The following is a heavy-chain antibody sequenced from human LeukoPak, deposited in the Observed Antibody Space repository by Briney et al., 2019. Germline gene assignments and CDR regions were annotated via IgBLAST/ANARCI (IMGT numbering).Heavy chain of an antibody. CDR2: ISSSSSTI. Sequence: GGSLRLSCAASGFTFSSYSMNWVRQAPGKGLEWASYISSSSSTIYYADSVKGRFTISRDNAKNSLYLQMNSLRAEDTAVYYCATDYDSTTPGYFDYWGQGTLVIVSS. D-gene: IGHD3-22*01. J-gene: IGHJ4*02. V-gene: IGHV3-48*01. CDR3: ATDYDSTTPGYFDY. CDR1: GFTFSSYS.